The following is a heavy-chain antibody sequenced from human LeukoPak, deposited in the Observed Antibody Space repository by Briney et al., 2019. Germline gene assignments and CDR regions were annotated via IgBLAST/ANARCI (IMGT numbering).Heavy chain of an antibody. J-gene: IGHJ4*02. CDR2: ISSNGGST. V-gene: IGHV3-64*01. Sequence: GGSLRLSCAASGFTFNNAWMSWVRQAPGKGLEYVSAISSNGGSTYYANSVKGRFTISRDNSKNTLYLQMGSLRAEDMAVYYCARVKYGDYEGYYFDYWGQGTLVTVSS. D-gene: IGHD4-17*01. CDR3: ARVKYGDYEGYYFDY. CDR1: GFTFNNAW.